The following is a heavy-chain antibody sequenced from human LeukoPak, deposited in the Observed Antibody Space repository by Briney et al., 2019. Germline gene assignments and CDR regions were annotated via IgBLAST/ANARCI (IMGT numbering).Heavy chain of an antibody. V-gene: IGHV4-59*01. D-gene: IGHD3-16*01. CDR3: ARRGGDMPARGFMDV. Sequence: PSETLSLTCTVSGGSISSYYWSWIRQPPGKGLGWVGYIYYSGSTNYNSCLRSRVTISVDTSKNQFPLKLSSVTAADTAVYYCARRGGDMPARGFMDVWGKGTTVTVSS. CDR2: IYYSGST. CDR1: GGSISSYY. J-gene: IGHJ6*03.